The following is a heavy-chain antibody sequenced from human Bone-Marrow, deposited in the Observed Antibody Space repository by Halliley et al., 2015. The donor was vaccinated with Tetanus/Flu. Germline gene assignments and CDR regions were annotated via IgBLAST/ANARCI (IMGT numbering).Heavy chain of an antibody. CDR3: SRLRGDTSSPYDYYGMDV. J-gene: IGHJ6*02. D-gene: IGHD2-2*01. CDR1: GFMFSGSP. CDR2: IRTKGDNYAT. V-gene: IGHV3-73*01. Sequence: SLRLSCAASGFMFSGSPIHWVRQASGTGLEWVGRIRTKGDNYATAYAASVKGRFTISRDDSKTTAYLQMDNLKSEDTAVYFCSRLRGDTSSPYDYYGMDVWGQGTTVTVSS.